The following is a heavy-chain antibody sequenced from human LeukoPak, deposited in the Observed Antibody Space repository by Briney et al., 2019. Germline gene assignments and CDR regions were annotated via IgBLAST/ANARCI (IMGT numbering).Heavy chain of an antibody. V-gene: IGHV4-59*01. CDR3: ARGVRAAYSFDS. CDR2: IYYSGST. J-gene: IGHJ4*02. CDR1: GGSISSYY. D-gene: IGHD6-13*01. Sequence: SETLSLTCTVSGGSISSYYWSWIRQPPGKGLEWIGYIYYSGSTNYNPSLKSRVTISVDTSKNQFSLKLSSVTAADTAVYYCARGVRAAYSFDSWGQGTLVTVSS.